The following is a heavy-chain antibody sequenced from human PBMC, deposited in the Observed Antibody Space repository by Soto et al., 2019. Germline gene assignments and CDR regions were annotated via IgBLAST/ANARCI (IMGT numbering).Heavy chain of an antibody. CDR3: ARVRIVAARRGSWFDP. CDR1: GGTFSSYA. Sequence: SVKVSCKASGGTFSSYAISWVRQAPGQGLEWMGGIIPIFGTANYAQKFQGRVTITADESTSTAYMELSSLRSEDTAVYYCARVRIVAARRGSWFDPWGQGTLVTVSS. D-gene: IGHD6-6*01. CDR2: IIPIFGTA. V-gene: IGHV1-69*13. J-gene: IGHJ5*02.